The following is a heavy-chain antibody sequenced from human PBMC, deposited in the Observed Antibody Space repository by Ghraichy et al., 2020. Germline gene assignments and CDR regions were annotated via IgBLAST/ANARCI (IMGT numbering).Heavy chain of an antibody. V-gene: IGHV3-23*01. D-gene: IGHD2-21*02. J-gene: IGHJ4*02. Sequence: LTCAASGFTFSRDGMSWVRQAPGKGLQWVSAISGRGDKTYYADSVKGRFTISRDNSKNTVFLEMNSLRAEDTAVYYCVKGCGDDCYGTLYWGRGTLVTVSS. CDR2: ISGRGDKT. CDR1: GFTFSRDG. CDR3: VKGCGDDCYGTLY.